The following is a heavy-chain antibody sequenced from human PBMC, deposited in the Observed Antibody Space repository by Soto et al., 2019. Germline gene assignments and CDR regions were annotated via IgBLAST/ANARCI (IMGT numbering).Heavy chain of an antibody. CDR2: ISAYNGNT. Sequence: ASVKVSCKASGYTFTSYGISWVRQAPGQGLEWMGWISAYNGNTNYSQNLQGRVTMTTDTSTSTAYMELRSLISDDTAVYYCARGYSYYDSSGYYYWGQGTLVTVSS. D-gene: IGHD3-22*01. V-gene: IGHV1-18*01. CDR1: GYTFTSYG. J-gene: IGHJ4*02. CDR3: ARGYSYYDSSGYYY.